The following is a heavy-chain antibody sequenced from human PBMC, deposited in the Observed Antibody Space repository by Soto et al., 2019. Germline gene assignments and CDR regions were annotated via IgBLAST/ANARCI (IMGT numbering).Heavy chain of an antibody. V-gene: IGHV1-24*01. D-gene: IGHD5-12*01. CDR3: ATLDIVATMRMIY. CDR2: FDPEDGET. CDR1: GYTLTELS. J-gene: IGHJ4*02. Sequence: QVQLVQSGAEVKKPGASVKVSCKVSGYTLTELSMHWVRQAPGKGLEWMGGFDPEDGETIYAQKFQGRVTMTEDTATDPADMELRSLRSEDTAVYYCATLDIVATMRMIYWGQGTLVTVSS.